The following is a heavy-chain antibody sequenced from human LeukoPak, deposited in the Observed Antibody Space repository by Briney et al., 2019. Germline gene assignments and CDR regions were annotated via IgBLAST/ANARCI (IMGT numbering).Heavy chain of an antibody. CDR2: IYESGTT. J-gene: IGHJ5*02. CDR1: GESLNSYY. D-gene: IGHD3-16*01. V-gene: IGHV4-34*01. CDR3: ARAPRRITFGGHLSWFDP. Sequence: PSETLSLTCAVYGESLNSYYWSWVRQPPGEGLEWIGEIYESGTTKYNPSLKSRVAISMVPSKQRFSLRLSSVTAADTAVYYCARAPRRITFGGHLSWFDPWGQGTLVTVSS.